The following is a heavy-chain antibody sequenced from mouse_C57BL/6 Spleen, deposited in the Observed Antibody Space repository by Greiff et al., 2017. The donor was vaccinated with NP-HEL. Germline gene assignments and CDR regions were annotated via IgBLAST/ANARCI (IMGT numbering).Heavy chain of an antibody. CDR2: IYPSDGST. CDR3: ARRREGDY. J-gene: IGHJ2*01. CDR1: GYTFTSYE. Sequence: QVQLQQPGAELVKPGASVKLSCKASGYTFTSYEINWVKQRPGQGLEWIGGIYPSDGSTKYNEKFKGKATLTVDTSSSTAYMELHSLTSEDSAVYFCARRREGDYWGQGTTLTVSS. V-gene: IGHV1-85*01.